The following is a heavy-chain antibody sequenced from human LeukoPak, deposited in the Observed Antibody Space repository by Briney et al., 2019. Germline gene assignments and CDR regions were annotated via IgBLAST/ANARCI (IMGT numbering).Heavy chain of an antibody. J-gene: IGHJ4*02. Sequence: PGGSLRLSCAASGFTFSRSGMHWVRQAPGKGLEWVAFIRYDGSNKYYADSVKGRFTISRDTSKNTLYLQMNSLRAEDTAVYYCAKDARGCSDYWGQGTLVTVSS. CDR1: GFTFSRSG. CDR3: AKDARGCSDY. D-gene: IGHD5-12*01. CDR2: IRYDGSNK. V-gene: IGHV3-30*02.